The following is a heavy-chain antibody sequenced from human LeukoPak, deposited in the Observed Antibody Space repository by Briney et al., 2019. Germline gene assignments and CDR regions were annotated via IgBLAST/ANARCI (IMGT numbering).Heavy chain of an antibody. D-gene: IGHD2-21*02. J-gene: IGHJ4*02. CDR1: GFTFSDYY. CDR2: ISSSGSTI. CDR3: ARDFVRVTSFDY. Sequence: GGSLRLSCAASGFTFSDYYMSWIRQALGKGLEWVSYISSSGSTIYYADSVKGRFTISRDNAKNSLYLQMNSLRAEDTAVYYCARDFVRVTSFDYWGQGTLVTVSS. V-gene: IGHV3-11*01.